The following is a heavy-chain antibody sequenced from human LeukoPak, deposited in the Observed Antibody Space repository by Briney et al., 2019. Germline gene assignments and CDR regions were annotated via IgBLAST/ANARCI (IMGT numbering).Heavy chain of an antibody. J-gene: IGHJ6*02. CDR2: INPSGGST. V-gene: IGHV1-46*01. D-gene: IGHD3-10*01. CDR1: GYTFTNYY. CDR3: ARVTMLRGVIGTNGMDV. Sequence: ASVKVSCKASGYTFTNYYMHWVRQAPGQGLEWMGIINPSGGSTTYAQRSQGRVTMTRDTSTSTVYMELTSLRSEDTAVYYCARVTMLRGVIGTNGMDVWGQGTTVTVSS.